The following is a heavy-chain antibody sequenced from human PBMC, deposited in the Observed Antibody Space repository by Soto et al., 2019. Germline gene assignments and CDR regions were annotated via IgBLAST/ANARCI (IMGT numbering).Heavy chain of an antibody. D-gene: IGHD6-19*01. CDR1: DGYIIGSY. CDR2: VYYTGST. CDR3: ARSVAVPGAHIDY. J-gene: IGHJ4*02. V-gene: IGHV4-59*01. Sequence: SETLSLTCSVSDGYIIGSYWSWIRQSPGKGLEWLGYVYYTGSTNYSPSLRSRVSISVDTSKNEFSLRLSSVTAADTAVYFCARSVAVPGAHIDYWGQGTQVTVSS.